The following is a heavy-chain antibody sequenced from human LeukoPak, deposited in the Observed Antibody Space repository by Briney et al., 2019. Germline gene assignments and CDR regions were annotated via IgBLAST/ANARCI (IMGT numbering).Heavy chain of an antibody. CDR3: ARAPRAAAGTGHYYYYYYMDV. V-gene: IGHV1-69*13. Sequence: SVKVSCKASGGTFSSYAISWVRQAPGQGLEWTGGIIPIFGTANYAQKFQGRVTITADESTSTAYMELSSLRSEDTAVYYCARAPRAAAGTGHYYYYYYMDVWGKGTTVTVSS. J-gene: IGHJ6*03. D-gene: IGHD6-13*01. CDR1: GGTFSSYA. CDR2: IIPIFGTA.